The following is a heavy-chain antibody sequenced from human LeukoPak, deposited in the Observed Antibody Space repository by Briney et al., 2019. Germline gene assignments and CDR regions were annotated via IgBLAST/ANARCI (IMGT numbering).Heavy chain of an antibody. CDR2: ISGDAVTS. Sequence: GGSLRLSCAASGFTFKNYAMNWVRQSPGQGLEWVSTISGDAVTSWYADSVKGRFTVSRDNSRNTLFLHMNTLRAEDTAIYYCAKDRTVGASYWYFDLWGRGTLVTVSS. V-gene: IGHV3-23*01. D-gene: IGHD1-26*01. CDR3: AKDRTVGASYWYFDL. CDR1: GFTFKNYA. J-gene: IGHJ2*01.